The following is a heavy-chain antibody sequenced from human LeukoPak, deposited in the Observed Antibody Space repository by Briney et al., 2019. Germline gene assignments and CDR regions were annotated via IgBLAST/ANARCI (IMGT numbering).Heavy chain of an antibody. D-gene: IGHD3-10*01. Sequence: PGGSLRLSCAVSGFIVSSDYMTWVRQAPGKGPEWVSVIYSDGTTYYADSVKGRFTISRDNAKNSLYLQMNSLRAEDTAVYYCARDLQWPFGVDYWGQGTLVTVSS. CDR3: ARDLQWPFGVDY. J-gene: IGHJ4*02. CDR2: IYSDGTT. V-gene: IGHV3-53*01. CDR1: GFIVSSDY.